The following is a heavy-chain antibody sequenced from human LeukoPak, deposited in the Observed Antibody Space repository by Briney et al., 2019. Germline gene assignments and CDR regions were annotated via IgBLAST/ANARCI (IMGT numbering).Heavy chain of an antibody. J-gene: IGHJ3*02. CDR1: GYTFTSYG. CDR2: ISAYNGNT. D-gene: IGHD3-10*01. Sequence: ASVKVYCKASGYTFTSYGISWVRQAPGQGLEWMGWISAYNGNTNYAQKLHGRVTLTTDTSTSTAYMELRSLRSDDTAVYYCARGAPWFGELPTDASDIWGQGTMVTVSS. CDR3: ARGAPWFGELPTDASDI. V-gene: IGHV1-18*04.